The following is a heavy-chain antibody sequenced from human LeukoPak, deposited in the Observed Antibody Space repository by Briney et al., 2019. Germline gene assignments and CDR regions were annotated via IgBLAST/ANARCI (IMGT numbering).Heavy chain of an antibody. D-gene: IGHD6-19*01. Sequence: SETLSLTCSVSGGSISSYYWSWIRQPPGKGLEWIGYIYYSGSTNYNPALKSRVTITVDTSKNQFSLKLSTVTAADTAVYFCARGLAVSGRSSLDFWGQGTLVTVSS. CDR3: ARGLAVSGRSSLDF. J-gene: IGHJ4*02. V-gene: IGHV4-59*01. CDR1: GGSISSYY. CDR2: IYYSGST.